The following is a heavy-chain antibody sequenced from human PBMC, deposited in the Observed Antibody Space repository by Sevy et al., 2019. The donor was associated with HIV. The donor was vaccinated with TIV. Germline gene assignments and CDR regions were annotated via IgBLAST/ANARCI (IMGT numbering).Heavy chain of an antibody. CDR2: INQNGSVS. CDR3: VRAIATEASF. CDR1: GFSLNDYW. J-gene: IGHJ1*01. D-gene: IGHD2-2*01. V-gene: IGHV3-7*01. Sequence: GGSLRLSCAVSGFSLNDYWMSWVRQAPGKGLEWVANINQNGSVSYYVDSVKGRFTISRDDARHLLYLQMNNLRVEDTALYYCVRAIATEASFWGQGTLVTVSS.